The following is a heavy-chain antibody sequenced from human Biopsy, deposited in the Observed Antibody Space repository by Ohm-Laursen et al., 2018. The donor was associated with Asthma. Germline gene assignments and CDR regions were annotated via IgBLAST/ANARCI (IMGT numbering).Heavy chain of an antibody. J-gene: IGHJ4*01. CDR3: AAGRTSLQGESLI. CDR2: IVFASGAT. D-gene: IGHD2/OR15-2a*01. CDR1: GVALSGYT. Sequence: SVKVSCNASGVALSGYTFEWVRQARGLGLEWIAWIVFASGATNYAQNFQDRLTVTRDMSAGSVSMELRGLSSTDTAVYYCAAGRTSLQGESLIWGQGTLISVSS. V-gene: IGHV1-58*01.